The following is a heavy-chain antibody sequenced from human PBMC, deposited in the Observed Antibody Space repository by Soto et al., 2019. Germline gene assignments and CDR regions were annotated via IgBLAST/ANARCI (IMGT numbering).Heavy chain of an antibody. CDR1: GYTFTSYD. CDR3: ARGLRYFDWLLSNPLDY. D-gene: IGHD3-9*01. Sequence: QVQLVQSGAEVKKPGASVKVSCKASGYTFTSYDINWVRQATGQGLEWMGWMNPNSGNTGYAQKFQGRVTMTRNTSRSTAYMELSSLRSEDTAVYYCARGLRYFDWLLSNPLDYWGQGTLVTVSS. CDR2: MNPNSGNT. J-gene: IGHJ4*02. V-gene: IGHV1-8*01.